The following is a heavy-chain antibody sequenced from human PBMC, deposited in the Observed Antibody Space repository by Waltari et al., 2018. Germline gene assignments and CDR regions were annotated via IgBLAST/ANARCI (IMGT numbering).Heavy chain of an antibody. D-gene: IGHD3-10*01. CDR1: GYSISIGYY. J-gene: IGHJ6*02. Sequence: QVQLQESGPGLVQPSETLSLTCDVSGYSISIGYYWGWIRQPPGKGLEWVGSVSHSGNTYYSPSLNSPVTISMDTSKNQVSLKMNSVTAADAAVYYCARLGAMVRGGDGWDVWGQGATVTVSS. CDR2: VSHSGNT. V-gene: IGHV4-38-2*01. CDR3: ARLGAMVRGGDGWDV.